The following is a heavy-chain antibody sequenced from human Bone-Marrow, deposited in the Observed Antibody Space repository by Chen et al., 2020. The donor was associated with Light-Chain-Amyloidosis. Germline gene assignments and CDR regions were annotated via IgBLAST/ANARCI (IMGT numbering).Heavy chain of an antibody. V-gene: IGHV4-34*01. J-gene: IGHJ4*02. CDR2: INHSGST. CDR3: ARAPSRITIFGLVITRGYFDY. CDR1: GGSFSGYY. D-gene: IGHD3-3*01. Sequence: QVQLQQWGAGLLKPSETLSLTCAVYGGSFSGYYWSWIRQPPGKGLEWIGEINHSGSTNYNPAPNIGATISVADSKNHFPPRLGSVTAADTVVNFCARAPSRITIFGLVITRGYFDYWGQGPLVTFSS.